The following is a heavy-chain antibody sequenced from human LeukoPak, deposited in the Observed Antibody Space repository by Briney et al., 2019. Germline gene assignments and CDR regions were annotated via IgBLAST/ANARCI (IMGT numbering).Heavy chain of an antibody. CDR2: IYSGGST. D-gene: IGHD6-6*01. J-gene: IGHJ3*02. V-gene: IGHV3-66*02. CDR3: ARDSRYSSSPDAFDI. CDR1: GFTVSSNY. Sequence: GGSLRLSCAASGFTVSSNYMSWVRQAPGKGLEWVSVIYSGGSTDYADSVKGRFTISRDNSKNTLYLQMHSLRAEDTAVYYCARDSRYSSSPDAFDIWGQGTMVTVSS.